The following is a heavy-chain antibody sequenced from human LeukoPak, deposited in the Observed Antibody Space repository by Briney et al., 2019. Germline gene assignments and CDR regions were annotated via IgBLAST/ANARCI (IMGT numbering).Heavy chain of an antibody. CDR1: GFTFDDYA. V-gene: IGHV3-9*01. CDR2: ISWNSGSI. J-gene: IGHJ5*02. Sequence: QPGRSLRLSCAASGFTFDDYAMHWVRQAPGKGLEWVSGISWNSGSIGYADSVKGRFTISRDNAKNSLYLQMNSLRAGDTALYYRAKGAVVVPAAANNWFDPWGQGTLVTVSS. D-gene: IGHD2-2*01. CDR3: AKGAVVVPAAANNWFDP.